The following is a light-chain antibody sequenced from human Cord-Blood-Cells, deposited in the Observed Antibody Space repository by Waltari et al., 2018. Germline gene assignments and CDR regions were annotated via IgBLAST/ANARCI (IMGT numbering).Light chain of an antibody. J-gene: IGKJ3*01. Sequence: DIQMTQSPSSLSASVGDRATITCQASQDISNYLNWSQQKPGKAPKLLIYDASNLETGVPSRFSGSGSGTDFTFTISSLQPEDIATYYCQQYDNLPPFTFGPGTKVDIK. CDR2: DAS. CDR3: QQYDNLPPFT. V-gene: IGKV1-33*01. CDR1: QDISNY.